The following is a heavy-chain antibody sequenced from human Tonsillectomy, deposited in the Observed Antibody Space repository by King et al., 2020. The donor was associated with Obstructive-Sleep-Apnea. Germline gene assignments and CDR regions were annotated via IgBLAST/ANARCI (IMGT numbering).Heavy chain of an antibody. D-gene: IGHD4-23*01. J-gene: IGHJ4*02. CDR3: AKRGYGGNGPDY. Sequence: QLVQSGGGVVQPGRSLRLSCAASGFTFSDYGIRWVRQAPGKGLEWVTFITYDGSNKYYADSVKGRFTISRDNSKNTLFLQMNSLRPEDTAVYYCAKRGYGGNGPDYWGQGTLVTVSS. CDR2: ITYDGSNK. CDR1: GFTFSDYG. V-gene: IGHV3-30*02.